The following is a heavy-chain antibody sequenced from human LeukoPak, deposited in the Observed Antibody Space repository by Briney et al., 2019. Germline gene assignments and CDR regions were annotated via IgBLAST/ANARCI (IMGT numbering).Heavy chain of an antibody. Sequence: AGGSLRLSCAASGFTFDDYAMHWVRQAPGKGLEWVSGISWNSGSIGYADSVKGRFTISRDNAKNSLYLQMNSLRAEDTALYYCAEDSVGYDFWSGYYPPSYYGMDVWGQGTTVTVSS. CDR2: ISWNSGSI. J-gene: IGHJ6*02. D-gene: IGHD3-3*01. CDR3: AEDSVGYDFWSGYYPPSYYGMDV. CDR1: GFTFDDYA. V-gene: IGHV3-9*01.